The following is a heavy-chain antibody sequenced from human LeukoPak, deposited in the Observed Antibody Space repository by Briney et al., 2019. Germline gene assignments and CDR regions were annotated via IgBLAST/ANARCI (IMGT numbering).Heavy chain of an antibody. J-gene: IGHJ4*02. CDR2: ISSSSGYI. Sequence: GGSLRLSCAASGFTFSNYSMNWVRQAPGKGLEWVSSISSSSGYIYYADSVKGRFTISRDDSKNTLYLQMNSLRAEDTAVYYCAKEREYSGYEPLPNDYWGQGTLVTVSS. V-gene: IGHV3-21*04. CDR3: AKEREYSGYEPLPNDY. D-gene: IGHD5-12*01. CDR1: GFTFSNYS.